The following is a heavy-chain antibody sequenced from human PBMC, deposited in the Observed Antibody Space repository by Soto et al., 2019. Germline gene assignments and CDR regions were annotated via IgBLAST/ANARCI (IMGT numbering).Heavy chain of an antibody. CDR3: ARVQLLTNPAFDL. CDR2: ISPRNGNT. V-gene: IGHV1-18*04. CDR1: GYTFSTYG. Sequence: ASVKVSCKTSGYTFSTYGINWVRQAPGQHLEWLGWISPRNGNTNYAQNVQGRVTLTTDASTGTAYLDLKNLRSDDTAVYYCARVQLLTNPAFDLWGQGTLVTV. J-gene: IGHJ4*02.